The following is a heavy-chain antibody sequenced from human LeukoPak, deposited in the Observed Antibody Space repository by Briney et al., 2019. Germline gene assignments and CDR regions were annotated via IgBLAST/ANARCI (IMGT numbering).Heavy chain of an antibody. J-gene: IGHJ3*02. CDR1: GYTFTSYG. CDR2: ISAYNGNT. Sequence: ASVKVSCKASGYTFTSYGTSWVRQAPGQGLEWMGWISAYNGNTNYAQKLQGRVTMTTDTSTSTAYMELRSLRSDDTAVYYCAREYPQRDAFDIWGQGTMVTVSS. V-gene: IGHV1-18*01. CDR3: AREYPQRDAFDI. D-gene: IGHD2-2*01.